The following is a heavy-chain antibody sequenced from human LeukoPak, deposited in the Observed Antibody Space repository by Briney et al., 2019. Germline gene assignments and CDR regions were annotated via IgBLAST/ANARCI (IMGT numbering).Heavy chain of an antibody. Sequence: GESLRLSCAASGFTFSSYWMHWVRQVPGKGLVWASRINTDGSSTTYADSVKGRFTISRDNTENTLYLQMSSLRAEDTAVYYCARQWKKTGAFDHWGQGTPVTVSS. J-gene: IGHJ4*02. CDR1: GFTFSSYW. V-gene: IGHV3-74*01. D-gene: IGHD6-19*01. CDR2: INTDGSST. CDR3: ARQWKKTGAFDH.